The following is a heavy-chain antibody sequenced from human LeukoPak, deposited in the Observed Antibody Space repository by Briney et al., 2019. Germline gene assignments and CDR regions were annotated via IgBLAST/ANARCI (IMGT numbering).Heavy chain of an antibody. D-gene: IGHD2-21*01. V-gene: IGHV3-30*04. CDR1: GFTFNSYA. J-gene: IGHJ3*02. CDR2: ISYDGRNK. Sequence: GGSLRLSCSASGFTFNSYAMHWVRKAPGKGLEWVAVISYDGRNKHYEDSVKGRLTISRDYSKNTMYLQMNSLRIEDTAVYYWARDRDWAFDIWGQGTMVTVSS. CDR3: ARDRDWAFDI.